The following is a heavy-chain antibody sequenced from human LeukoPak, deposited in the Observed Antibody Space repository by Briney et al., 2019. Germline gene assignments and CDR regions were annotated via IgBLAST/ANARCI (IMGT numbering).Heavy chain of an antibody. V-gene: IGHV3-48*02. CDR3: SRRFDC. Sequence: PGGSLRLSCAASGFTFSDYSMNWVRQAPGKGLEWVSYIYGSGDTIYYADSVKGRFTISRDNAKNSLDLQMNSLRDEDTAVYYCSRRFDCWGQGTLVTVSS. J-gene: IGHJ4*02. CDR2: IYGSGDTI. CDR1: GFTFSDYS.